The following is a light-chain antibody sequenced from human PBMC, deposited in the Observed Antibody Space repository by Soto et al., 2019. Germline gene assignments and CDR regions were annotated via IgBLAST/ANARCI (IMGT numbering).Light chain of an antibody. J-gene: IGLJ1*01. CDR1: SSEVGGYNY. CDR2: DVS. V-gene: IGLV2-14*03. CDR3: SSYTTSNTRQIV. Sequence: QSVLTQPASVSGSPGQSITISCTGTSSEVGGYNYVSWNQHHPGKAPKLMIFDVSNRPSGVSNRFSGSKSGNTASLTISVLQPEDEADYYCSSYTTSNTRQIVFGTGTKVTVL.